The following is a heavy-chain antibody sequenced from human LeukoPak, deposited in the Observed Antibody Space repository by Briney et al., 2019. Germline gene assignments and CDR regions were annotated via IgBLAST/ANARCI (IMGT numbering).Heavy chain of an antibody. Sequence: ASVKVSCKAFGYTFTGYYMHWVRQAPGQGLEWMGWINPNSGGTNYAQKFQGRVTMTRDTSISTAYMELSRLRSDDTAVYYCARAPPYYYGSGSENHFDYWGQGTLVTASS. J-gene: IGHJ4*02. CDR2: INPNSGGT. CDR1: GYTFTGYY. V-gene: IGHV1-2*02. D-gene: IGHD3-10*01. CDR3: ARAPPYYYGSGSENHFDY.